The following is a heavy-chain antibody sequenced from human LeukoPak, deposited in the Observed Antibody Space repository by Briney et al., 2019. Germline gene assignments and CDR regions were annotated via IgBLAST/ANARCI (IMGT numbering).Heavy chain of an antibody. CDR2: ISYDGSNK. CDR3: ARDLRLGEPTVSALDY. J-gene: IGHJ4*02. CDR1: GFTFSSYA. Sequence: PGGSLRLSCAASGFTFSSYAMHWVRQAPGRGLEWVAVISYDGSNKYYADSVKGRFTISRDNSKNTLYLQMNSLRAEDTAVYYCARDLRLGEPTVSALDYWGQGTLVTVSS. D-gene: IGHD3-16*01. V-gene: IGHV3-30*04.